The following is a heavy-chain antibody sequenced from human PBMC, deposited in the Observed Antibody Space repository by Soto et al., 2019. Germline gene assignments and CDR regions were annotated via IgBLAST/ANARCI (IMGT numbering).Heavy chain of an antibody. J-gene: IGHJ4*02. V-gene: IGHV4-39*01. CDR1: GGSISSSSYY. D-gene: IGHD6-19*01. CDR2: IYYSGST. Sequence: KPSETLSLTCTVSGGSISSSSYYWGWIRQPPGKGLEWIGSIYYSGSTYYNPSLKSRVTISVDTSKNQFSLKLSSVTAADTAVYYCASWIVGGGWSGGFDYWGQGTLVTVS. CDR3: ASWIVGGGWSGGFDY.